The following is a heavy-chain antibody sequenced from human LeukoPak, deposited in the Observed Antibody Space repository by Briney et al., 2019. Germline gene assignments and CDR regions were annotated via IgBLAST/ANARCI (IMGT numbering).Heavy chain of an antibody. CDR1: VFTFKSYG. Sequence: GGSLRLSCAACVFTFKSYGMTWVRQVPGKGLEWVSSITGAGSSTKYADSVNGRFTISRDNSKNTVSLQMTGLRAEDTAVYYCARKVAVAMDLDYWGQGTLVTVSS. V-gene: IGHV3-23*01. D-gene: IGHD5-18*01. J-gene: IGHJ4*02. CDR2: ITGAGSST. CDR3: ARKVAVAMDLDY.